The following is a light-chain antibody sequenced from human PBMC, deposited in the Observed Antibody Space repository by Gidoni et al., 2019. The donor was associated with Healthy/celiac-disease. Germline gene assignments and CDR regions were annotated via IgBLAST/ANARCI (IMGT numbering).Light chain of an antibody. J-gene: IGLJ3*02. CDR3: QSYDSSLSGSRV. Sequence: QSVLTQPPSVSGAPGQRVTSSCTGSRSNIGAGYDVHWYQQLPGTAPKLLIYGNSNRPSGVPDRFSGSKSGTSASLAITGLQAEDEADYYCQSYDSSLSGSRVFGGGTKLTV. V-gene: IGLV1-40*01. CDR1: RSNIGAGYD. CDR2: GNS.